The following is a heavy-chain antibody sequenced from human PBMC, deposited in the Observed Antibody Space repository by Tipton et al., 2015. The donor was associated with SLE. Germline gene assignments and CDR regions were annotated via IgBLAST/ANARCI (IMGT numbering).Heavy chain of an antibody. J-gene: IGHJ3*02. V-gene: IGHV3-7*01. CDR1: GFTFSSYW. CDR2: IKQDGSEK. Sequence: SLRLSCAASGFTFSSYWMSWVRQAPGKGLEWVANIKQDGSEKYYVDSVKGRFTISRDNAKNSLYLQMNSLRAEDTAVYYCAREYSSSAPCRASDIWGQGTMVTVSS. CDR3: AREYSSSAPCRASDI. D-gene: IGHD6-6*01.